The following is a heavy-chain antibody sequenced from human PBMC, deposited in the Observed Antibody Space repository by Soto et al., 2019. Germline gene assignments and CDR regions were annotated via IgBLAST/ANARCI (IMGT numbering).Heavy chain of an antibody. V-gene: IGHV3-23*01. Sequence: EVQLLESGGGLVQPGGSLRLSCAASGFTFTNYAVSWVRQAPGKALEWVSVISGSASTTYYADSVKGRFTISRDNSKNTVYLQMNSLRADDTAVYYCVKDRNQDQTFAYWGQGALVTVSS. J-gene: IGHJ4*02. CDR1: GFTFTNYA. CDR3: VKDRNQDQTFAY. CDR2: ISGSASTT.